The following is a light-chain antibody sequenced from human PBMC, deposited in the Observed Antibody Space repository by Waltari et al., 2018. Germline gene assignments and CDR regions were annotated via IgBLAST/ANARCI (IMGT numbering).Light chain of an antibody. CDR1: SSDVGAYNI. CDR2: EVT. Sequence: QSALTQPASVSGSPGQSTTILCTGTSSDVGAYNIVSWYQQHPDKAPKLMIYEVTHRASGVAFRFPGSTSGNTAFLTISGLQTEDEADYSVSAYGSSRNVIVGGWTELSV. J-gene: IGLJ2*01. CDR3: SAYGSSRNVI. V-gene: IGLV2-14*01.